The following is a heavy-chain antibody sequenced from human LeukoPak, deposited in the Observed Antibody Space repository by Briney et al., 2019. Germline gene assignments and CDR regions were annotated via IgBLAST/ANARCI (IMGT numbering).Heavy chain of an antibody. J-gene: IGHJ3*02. CDR1: GGSISSGSYY. D-gene: IGHD6-13*01. CDR3: ASGRVSGTEDDAFDI. V-gene: IGHV4-61*02. CDR2: IYTSGST. Sequence: PSQTLSLTCTVSGGSISSGSYYWSWIRQPAGKGLEWIVRIYTSGSTNHNPSLKSRVTMSVDTSKNQFSLKLSSVTAADTAVYYCASGRVSGTEDDAFDIWGQGTMVTVSS.